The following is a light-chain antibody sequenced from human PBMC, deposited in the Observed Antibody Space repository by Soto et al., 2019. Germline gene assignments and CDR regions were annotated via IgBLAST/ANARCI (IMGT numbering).Light chain of an antibody. CDR3: AGWDDSLVRYG. Sequence: SVLTQPPSTSGTPGRRVTISCSGSSSNIGSNTVSFCRQLPGTAPKPLIYNNNQRPSGVPDRFSGSKSGTSASLAISGLQFEDEADYYSAGWDDSLVRYGFGSGPKVTV. J-gene: IGLJ1*01. CDR2: NNN. CDR1: SSNIGSNT. V-gene: IGLV1-44*01.